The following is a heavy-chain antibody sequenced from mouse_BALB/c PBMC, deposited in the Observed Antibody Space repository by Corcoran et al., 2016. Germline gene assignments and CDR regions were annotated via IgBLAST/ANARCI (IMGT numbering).Heavy chain of an antibody. V-gene: IGHV4-1*02. CDR2: INPDSSTI. J-gene: IGHJ1*01. D-gene: IGHD4-1*01. CDR3: ARHWDWYFDV. Sequence: EGKFLESGGGLLRPGGSLKLSCAASGVDFSCYWLSWVRQAPGKGLEWIGEINPDSSTINFTPSLKDKFIIARDNAKNTLYLKMSKVRYEDTAIYYWARHWDWYFDVWGAGTTVTVSS. CDR1: GVDFSCYW.